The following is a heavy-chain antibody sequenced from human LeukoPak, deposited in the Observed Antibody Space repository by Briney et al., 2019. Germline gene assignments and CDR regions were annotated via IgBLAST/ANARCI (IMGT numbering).Heavy chain of an antibody. CDR3: AKDEFVASDFTGAFDI. CDR1: GFTFDDYA. Sequence: PGGSLRLSCAASGFTFDDYARHWVRQAPGKGLEGVSGIGWIIGSIGYADSVKGRFSISRDNANNSLFLQMNSLRAEHMALYYCAKDEFVASDFTGAFDIWGQGTMVTVSS. J-gene: IGHJ3*02. CDR2: IGWIIGSI. V-gene: IGHV3-9*03. D-gene: IGHD2-8*02.